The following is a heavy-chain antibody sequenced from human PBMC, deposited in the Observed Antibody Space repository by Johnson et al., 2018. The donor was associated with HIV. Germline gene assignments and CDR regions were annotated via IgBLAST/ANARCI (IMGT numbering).Heavy chain of an antibody. CDR1: GFTVSSNY. CDR3: AKGRDSSGFGAFDI. V-gene: IGHV3-66*02. J-gene: IGHJ3*02. CDR2: IYSGGRT. Sequence: VQLVESGGGLVQPGGSLRLSCAASGFTVSSNYMSWVRQAPGKGLEWVSVIYSGGRTYYADSVKGRFTISRDNSKNTLYLQMNSLRAEDTAVYYCAKGRDSSGFGAFDIWGQGTMVTVSS. D-gene: IGHD3-22*01.